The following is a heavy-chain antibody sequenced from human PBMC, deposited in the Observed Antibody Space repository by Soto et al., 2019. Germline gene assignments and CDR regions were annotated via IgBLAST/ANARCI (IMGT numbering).Heavy chain of an antibody. J-gene: IGHJ5*02. CDR2: IYYSASP. V-gene: IGHV4-30-4*01. CDR3: ARERVTISGIIILNYFDP. Sequence: TVSLACPVSGDSVTSGNYYWSLSRQPPGKGLECIWSIYYSASPYCNPCLESRVTISLDRSRNQFSLKLRSVADADTAVHFCARERVTISGIIILNYFDPWGQGTLVTVYS. CDR1: GDSVTSGNYY. D-gene: IGHD3-3*01.